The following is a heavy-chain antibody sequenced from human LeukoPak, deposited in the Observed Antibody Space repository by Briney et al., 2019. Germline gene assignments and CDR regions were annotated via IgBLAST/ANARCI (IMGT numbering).Heavy chain of an antibody. V-gene: IGHV4-39*01. CDR1: GLSFSGSSYY. J-gene: IGHJ4*02. Sequence: SETLSLTCTVSGLSFSGSSYYWDWIRQPPGTGLEWIGSIYYSGSTFYTPSLKSRVTISVDTSKNQFSLKLTSVTAADTAVYYCATLTGYYPDYWGQGILVTVSS. CDR3: ATLTGYYPDY. CDR2: IYYSGST. D-gene: IGHD3-9*01.